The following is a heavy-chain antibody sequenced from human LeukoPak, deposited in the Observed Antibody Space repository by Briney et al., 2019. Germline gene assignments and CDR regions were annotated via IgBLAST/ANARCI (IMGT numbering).Heavy chain of an antibody. CDR3: ATSGGSSHDAFDI. CDR1: GYTFTSYA. CDR2: INAGNGNT. J-gene: IGHJ3*02. V-gene: IGHV1-3*01. D-gene: IGHD2-15*01. Sequence: ASVKVSCKASGYTFTSYAMHWVRQAPGQRLEWMGWINAGNGNTKYSQKFQGRVTITRDTSTSTAYMELSSLRSDDTAVYYCATSGGSSHDAFDIWGQGTMVTVSS.